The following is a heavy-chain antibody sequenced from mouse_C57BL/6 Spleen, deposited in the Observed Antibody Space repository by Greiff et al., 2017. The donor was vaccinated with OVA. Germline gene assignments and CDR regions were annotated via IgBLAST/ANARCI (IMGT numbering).Heavy chain of an antibody. CDR2: IYPRSGNT. CDR3: ATNYCGSYWYFDV. D-gene: IGHD1-1*01. CDR1: GYPFTSSG. V-gene: IGHV1-81*01. J-gene: IGHJ1*03. Sequence: QLQQSGAELARPGASVKLFCKASGYPFTSSGISWVKQRTGPGLEWIGEIYPRSGNTYSNAKFKGKATLTADKTPSTAYMERRSWTCEDSAVFFGATNYCGSYWYFDVWGTVTTVTVSS.